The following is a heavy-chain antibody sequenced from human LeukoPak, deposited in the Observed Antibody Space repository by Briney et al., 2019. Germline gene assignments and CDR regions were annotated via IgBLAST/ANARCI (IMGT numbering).Heavy chain of an antibody. CDR3: GRDPYSFDY. D-gene: IGHD1-26*01. Sequence: QTGASLRLSWQASGFTFPTYGMHWARQARGEGRECVAVIWYDGSKEYYADSVTGRFTISSDNSKNPLYLQMKSLRAEDTAVYYCGRDPYSFDYWGQGTLVTVSS. J-gene: IGHJ4*02. CDR2: IWYDGSKE. V-gene: IGHV3-33*01. CDR1: GFTFPTYG.